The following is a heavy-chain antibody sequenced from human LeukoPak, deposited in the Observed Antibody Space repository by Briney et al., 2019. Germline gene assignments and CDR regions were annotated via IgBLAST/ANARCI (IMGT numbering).Heavy chain of an antibody. CDR1: GFTFSSYG. Sequence: VGSLRLSCAASGFTFSSYGMSWVRQAPGKGLKWVSVIGGGGGTTYYADSVKGRFTISRDNSKNTLYLQMNSLRAEDTAVFFRQKPAYDISTGRRYYFDYWGQGTLVTVSS. CDR2: IGGGGGTT. D-gene: IGHD3-9*01. J-gene: IGHJ4*02. CDR3: QKPAYDISTGRRYYFDY. V-gene: IGHV3-23*01.